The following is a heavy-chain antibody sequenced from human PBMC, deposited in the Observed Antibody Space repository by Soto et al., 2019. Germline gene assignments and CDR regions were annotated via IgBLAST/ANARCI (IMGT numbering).Heavy chain of an antibody. CDR1: GFTFSSYS. J-gene: IGHJ4*02. Sequence: GGSLRLSCAASGFTFSSYSMNWVRQAPGKGLEWVSSISSSSSYIYYADSVKGRFTISRDNAKNSLYLQMNSLRAEDTAVYYCARDRSSTIRIQYYFDYWGQGTLVTVSS. CDR2: ISSSSSYI. D-gene: IGHD6-13*01. V-gene: IGHV3-21*01. CDR3: ARDRSSTIRIQYYFDY.